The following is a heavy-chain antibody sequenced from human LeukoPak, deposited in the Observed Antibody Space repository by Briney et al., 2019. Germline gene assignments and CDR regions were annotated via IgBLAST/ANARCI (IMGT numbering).Heavy chain of an antibody. CDR1: GFTFSSYA. CDR2: ISYDGSNK. V-gene: IGHV3-30-3*01. D-gene: IGHD3-3*01. Sequence: AGGSLRLSCAASGFTFSSYAMHWVRQAPGKGLEWVAVISYDGSNKYYADSVRGRITISRDNSKNILYLEMNGLRAEDTAVYYCAKDGEGLLEWSPPLGYWGQGTLVTVSS. CDR3: AKDGEGLLEWSPPLGY. J-gene: IGHJ4*02.